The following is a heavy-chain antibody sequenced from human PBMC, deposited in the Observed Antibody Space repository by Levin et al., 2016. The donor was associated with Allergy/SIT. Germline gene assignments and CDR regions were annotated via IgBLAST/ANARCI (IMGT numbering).Heavy chain of an antibody. Sequence: ASVKVSCKASGYTFTSYGISWVRQAPGQGLEWMGWISAYNGNTNYAQKLQGRVTMTTDTSTSTAYMELRSLRSDDTAVYYCARVEITIFGVATGDYWGQGTLVTVSS. D-gene: IGHD3-3*01. V-gene: IGHV1-18*01. J-gene: IGHJ4*02. CDR2: ISAYNGNT. CDR3: ARVEITIFGVATGDY. CDR1: GYTFTSYG.